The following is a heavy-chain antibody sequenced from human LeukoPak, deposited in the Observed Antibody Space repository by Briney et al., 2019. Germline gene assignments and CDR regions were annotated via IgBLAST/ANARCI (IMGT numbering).Heavy chain of an antibody. D-gene: IGHD6-19*01. CDR3: ARGGGSGWYIKY. CDR2: ISPYGNTT. Sequence: PGGSLRLSCAASGFKFSNYALHWVRQAPGKGLEYVSAISPYGNTTYYGDSVKDRFIISRDNSKNTVYLQMGSLRVEDTAVYFCARGGGSGWYIKYSGQGTLVTVSS. CDR1: GFKFSNYA. J-gene: IGHJ4*02. V-gene: IGHV3-64*02.